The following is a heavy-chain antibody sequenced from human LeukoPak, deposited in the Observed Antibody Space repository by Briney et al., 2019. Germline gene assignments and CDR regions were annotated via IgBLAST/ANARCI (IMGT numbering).Heavy chain of an antibody. V-gene: IGHV3-23*01. Sequence: GGSLRLSCTASGFTFGDFGMNWVRQAPGKGLEWVSGISGSGGSTYYADSVKGRFTISRDNSKNTLYLQMNSLRAEDTAVYYCAKEVQQLPPGVDYWGQGTLVTVSS. D-gene: IGHD6-13*01. CDR3: AKEVQQLPPGVDY. J-gene: IGHJ4*02. CDR2: ISGSGGST. CDR1: GFTFGDFG.